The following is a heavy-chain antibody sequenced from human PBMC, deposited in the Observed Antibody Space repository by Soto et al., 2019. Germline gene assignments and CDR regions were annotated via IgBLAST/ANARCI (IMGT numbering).Heavy chain of an antibody. CDR3: ARGGGYDFRSSQAPPIDV. J-gene: IGHJ6*02. Sequence: SDTLSLTCNFYGVSISDFYWSWIRPSPGKRLEWIGYLYYTGSTNYNPALKSRVTISLDTSKTQFSLKLGSVTAADTAVYYCARGGGYDFRSSQAPPIDVWGQGTTVTVSS. D-gene: IGHD3-3*01. CDR1: GVSISDFY. V-gene: IGHV4-59*01. CDR2: LYYTGST.